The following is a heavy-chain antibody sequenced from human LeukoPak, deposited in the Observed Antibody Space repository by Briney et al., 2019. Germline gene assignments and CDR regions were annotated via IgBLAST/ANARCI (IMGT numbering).Heavy chain of an antibody. Sequence: ASVKVSCKASGYTFTSYDINWVRQATGQGLEWMGWMNPNSGNTGYAQKFQGRVTMTRNTSISTAYMELSSLRSEDTAVYYCACNRGIWFGESIEDYDYWGQGTLVTVSS. CDR1: GYTFTSYD. D-gene: IGHD3-10*01. J-gene: IGHJ4*02. V-gene: IGHV1-8*01. CDR3: ACNRGIWFGESIEDYDY. CDR2: MNPNSGNT.